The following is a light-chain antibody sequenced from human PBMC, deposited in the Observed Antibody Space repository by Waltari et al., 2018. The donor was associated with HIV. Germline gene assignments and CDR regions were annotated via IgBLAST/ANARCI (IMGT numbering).Light chain of an antibody. Sequence: QSALTQPASVSGSPGQSITISCTGTSSDVGGYNYVSWYQQHPGKAPKLLISEVSNRPSGISNRFSGSKSGNTASLTISGLRTEDEADYYCSSYTTSTTPVLFGGGTKLTVV. J-gene: IGLJ2*01. V-gene: IGLV2-14*01. CDR1: SSDVGGYNY. CDR3: SSYTTSTTPVL. CDR2: EVS.